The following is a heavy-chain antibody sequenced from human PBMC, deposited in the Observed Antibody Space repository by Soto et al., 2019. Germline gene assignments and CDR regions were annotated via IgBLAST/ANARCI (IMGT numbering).Heavy chain of an antibody. J-gene: IGHJ4*02. Sequence: ASVKVSCKASGYTFTSYAMHWVRQAPGQRLEWMGWINAGNGNTKYSQKFQDRVTITRDTSASTAYMELSSLRSEDTAVYYCAKSATVPAAIAYWGQGTLVTVS. V-gene: IGHV1-3*01. D-gene: IGHD2-2*02. CDR3: AKSATVPAAIAY. CDR2: INAGNGNT. CDR1: GYTFTSYA.